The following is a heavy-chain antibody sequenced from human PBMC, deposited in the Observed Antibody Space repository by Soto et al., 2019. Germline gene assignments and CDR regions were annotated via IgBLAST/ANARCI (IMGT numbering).Heavy chain of an antibody. V-gene: IGHV4-59*01. Sequence: KTSETLSLTCSVSGGSIRSYYWSWIRQPPGKGLEWIGYISYSGSINYSPSLKSRITISVDTSKNHFYLKLTSLTAADTALYYCARLWVTTTYFDYWGQGTLVTVSS. CDR2: ISYSGSI. J-gene: IGHJ4*02. D-gene: IGHD4-17*01. CDR3: ARLWVTTTYFDY. CDR1: GGSIRSYY.